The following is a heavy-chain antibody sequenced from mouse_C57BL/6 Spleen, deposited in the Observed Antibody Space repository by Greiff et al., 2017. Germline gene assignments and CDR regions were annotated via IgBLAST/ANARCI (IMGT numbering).Heavy chain of an antibody. CDR1: GFTFSSYA. V-gene: IGHV5-4*01. CDR3: ARDERGYSNYDAMDY. Sequence: EVHLVESGGGLVKPGGSLKLSCAASGFTFSSYAMSWVRQTPEKRLEWVATISDGGSYTYYPDNVKGRFTISRDNAKNNLYLQMSHLKSEDTAMYYCARDERGYSNYDAMDYWGQGTSVTVSS. J-gene: IGHJ4*01. CDR2: ISDGGSYT. D-gene: IGHD2-5*01.